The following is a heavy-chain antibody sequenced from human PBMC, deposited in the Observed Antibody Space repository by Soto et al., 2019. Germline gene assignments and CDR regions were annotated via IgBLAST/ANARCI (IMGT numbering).Heavy chain of an antibody. CDR1: GFTFSSYA. CDR2: ISYDGSNK. V-gene: IGHV3-30-3*01. J-gene: IGHJ4*02. Sequence: QVQLVESGGGVVQPGRSLRLSCAASGFTFSSYAMHWLRQAPGRGLEWVAVISYDGSNKFYADSVKGRFTISRDNSKNTLYLQMNGLRAAVTAVYYCASGRGYSGHDPFDYWGQGTLVTVSS. CDR3: ASGRGYSGHDPFDY. D-gene: IGHD5-12*01.